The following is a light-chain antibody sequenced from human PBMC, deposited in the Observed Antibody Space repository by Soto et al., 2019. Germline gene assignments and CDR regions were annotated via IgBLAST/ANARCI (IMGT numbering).Light chain of an antibody. CDR2: DAS. Sequence: DIQMTQSPSSVSASVGDRGTIACRASQGISSWLAWYQQKPGKAPKVLIYDASSLESGVPSRFSGSGSGTEFSLTISSLQPDDFATYYCQQYNHYWTFGQGTKVDIK. CDR1: QGISSW. V-gene: IGKV1-5*01. J-gene: IGKJ1*01. CDR3: QQYNHYWT.